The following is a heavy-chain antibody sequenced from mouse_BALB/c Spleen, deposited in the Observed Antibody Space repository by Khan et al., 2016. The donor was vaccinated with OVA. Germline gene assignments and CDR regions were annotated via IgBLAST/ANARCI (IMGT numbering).Heavy chain of an antibody. CDR3: TRDRIDY. J-gene: IGHJ2*01. V-gene: IGHV1-7*01. CDR1: GYTFTTYW. Sequence: MQLQESGAELAKPGASVKMSCKASGYTFTTYWMHWVKQRPGQGLEWIGYINPTSGYTDYNEKFKDRATLSADKSSSTAYMQLSSLTSEDSAVXSYTRDRIDYWGQGTTLTVSS. CDR2: INPTSGYT.